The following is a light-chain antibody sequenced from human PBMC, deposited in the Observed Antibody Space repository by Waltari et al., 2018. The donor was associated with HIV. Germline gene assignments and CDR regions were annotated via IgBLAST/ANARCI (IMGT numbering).Light chain of an antibody. V-gene: IGKV4-1*01. CDR3: QQYYDTPYT. Sequence: DIVMTQSPDSLAVSLGERATINCKSSQTISYRSNNKTYLGWYQLKPGQPPKLLIYWASTRESGVPGRFSGSGSGTDFTLTISSLQAEDVAVYYCQQYYDTPYTFGQGTKLEIK. CDR2: WAS. CDR1: QTISYRSNNKTY. J-gene: IGKJ2*01.